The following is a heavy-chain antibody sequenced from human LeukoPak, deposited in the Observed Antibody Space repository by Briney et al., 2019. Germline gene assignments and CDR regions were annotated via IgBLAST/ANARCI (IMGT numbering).Heavy chain of an antibody. CDR1: GFTFSSYA. CDR3: AKDRRYCSGGSCYFSILDAFDI. V-gene: IGHV3-23*01. D-gene: IGHD2-15*01. J-gene: IGHJ3*02. CDR2: ISGSGGST. Sequence: GRSLRLSCAASGFTFSSYAMHWVRQAPGKGLEWVSAISGSGGSTYYADSVKGRFTISRDNSKNTLYLQMNSLRAEDTAVYYCAKDRRYCSGGSCYFSILDAFDIWGQGTMVTVSS.